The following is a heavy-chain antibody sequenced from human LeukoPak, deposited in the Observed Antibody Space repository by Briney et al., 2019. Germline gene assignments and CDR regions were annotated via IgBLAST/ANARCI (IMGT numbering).Heavy chain of an antibody. D-gene: IGHD6-6*01. CDR3: TRGLEYSSTDAFDI. Sequence: PGGSLRLSCEVSGITFSRHSMNWVRQAPGKGLEWVASIGSSRRYIYHADSVRGRFTISGDNAEKPLYLEMNSLRVEDTAVYYCTRGLEYSSTDAFDIWGQGIMVTVSS. J-gene: IGHJ3*02. CDR1: GITFSRHS. CDR2: IGSSRRYI. V-gene: IGHV3-21*01.